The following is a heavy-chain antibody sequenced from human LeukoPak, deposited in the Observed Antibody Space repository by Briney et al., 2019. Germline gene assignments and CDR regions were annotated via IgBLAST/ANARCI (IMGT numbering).Heavy chain of an antibody. CDR1: GFTFGSW. Sequence: GGSLRLSCTASGFTFGSWMIWVRQAPRKGLEWVASIKQDGSEKYYLDSVKGRFTISRDNSKNTLYLQMNSLRAEDTAVYYCAKAPSPEMSYFDYWGQGTLVTVSS. J-gene: IGHJ4*02. CDR3: AKAPSPEMSYFDY. V-gene: IGHV3-7*03. CDR2: IKQDGSEK.